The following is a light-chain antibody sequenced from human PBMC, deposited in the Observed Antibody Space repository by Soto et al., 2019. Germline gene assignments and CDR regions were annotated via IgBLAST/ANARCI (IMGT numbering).Light chain of an antibody. CDR1: NSNIGNNK. Sequence: QSVLTQPPSASGTPGQRVTISCSGSNSNIGNNKVSWYQQLPGTAPKLLIYTSNQRPSGVPDRFSGSKSGTSASLAISGLQSEDEADYYCATWDDSLHGYVFGTGTKLTVL. J-gene: IGLJ1*01. V-gene: IGLV1-44*01. CDR2: TSN. CDR3: ATWDDSLHGYV.